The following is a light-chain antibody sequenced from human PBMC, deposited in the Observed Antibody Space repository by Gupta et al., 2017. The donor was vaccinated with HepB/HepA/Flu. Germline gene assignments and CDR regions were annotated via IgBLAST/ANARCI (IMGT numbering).Light chain of an antibody. CDR3: SSYKSSSTRV. CDR2: DVS. V-gene: IGLV2-14*03. CDR1: SSDVGGYNY. Sequence: QSALTQPAPVSWSPGQPITIPCTGTSSDVGGYNYVSWYQKHSGKSPKLMIYDVSNRPSGVSNRLSGAKSGNTASMTISGLQAEDEADYYCSSYKSSSTRVFGGGTKLTVL. J-gene: IGLJ2*01.